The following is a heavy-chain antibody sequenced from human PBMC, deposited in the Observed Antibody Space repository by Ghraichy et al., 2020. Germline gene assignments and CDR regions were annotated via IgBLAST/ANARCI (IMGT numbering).Heavy chain of an antibody. CDR3: AANYYDSSGYYEFDY. CDR1: GGSISSSSYY. D-gene: IGHD3-22*01. V-gene: IGHV4-39*01. J-gene: IGHJ4*02. Sequence: SETLSLTCTVSGGSISSSSYYWGWIRQPPGKGLEWIGSIYYSGSTYYNPSLKSRVTISVDTSKNQFSLKLSSVTAADTAVYYCAANYYDSSGYYEFDYWGQGTLVTVSS. CDR2: IYYSGST.